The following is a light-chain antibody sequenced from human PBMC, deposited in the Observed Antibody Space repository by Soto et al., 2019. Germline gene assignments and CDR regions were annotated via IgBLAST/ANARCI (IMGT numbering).Light chain of an antibody. Sequence: IQMTQSPSSLSASLGDRVTITCRASQGIRNDLDWYQQKPGKAPKLLIYATSTLQSGVPSRFSGSGSGTKFTLSIASLQPDDFATYYCQQYETFSGTFGPGTKVDIK. CDR2: ATS. V-gene: IGKV1-17*01. CDR3: QQYETFSGT. J-gene: IGKJ1*01. CDR1: QGIRND.